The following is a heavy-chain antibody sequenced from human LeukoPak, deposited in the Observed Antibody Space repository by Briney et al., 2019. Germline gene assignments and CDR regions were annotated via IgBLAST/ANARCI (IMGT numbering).Heavy chain of an antibody. CDR1: GSTFSSYW. CDR3: ARNGPGITIFGVVYYYYYMDV. D-gene: IGHD3-3*01. Sequence: GGSLRLSCAASGSTFSSYWMSWVRQAPGKGLEWVANIKQDGSEKYYVDSVKGRFTISRDNAKNSLYLQMNSLRAEDTAVYYCARNGPGITIFGVVYYYYYMDVWGKGTTVTVSS. J-gene: IGHJ6*03. CDR2: IKQDGSEK. V-gene: IGHV3-7*01.